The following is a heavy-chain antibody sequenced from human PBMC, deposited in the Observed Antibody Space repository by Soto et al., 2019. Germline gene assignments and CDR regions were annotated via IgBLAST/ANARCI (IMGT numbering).Heavy chain of an antibody. CDR1: GFTFSSYA. Sequence: GGSLRLSCAASGFTFSSYAMSWVRQAPGKGLEWVSAISGSGGSKYYADSVKGRFTISRDDSKNTVYLHMNSLKTEDTAVYYCASRWGSGFDYWGQGTLVTVSS. CDR3: ASRWGSGFDY. CDR2: ISGSGGSK. D-gene: IGHD7-27*01. V-gene: IGHV3-23*01. J-gene: IGHJ4*02.